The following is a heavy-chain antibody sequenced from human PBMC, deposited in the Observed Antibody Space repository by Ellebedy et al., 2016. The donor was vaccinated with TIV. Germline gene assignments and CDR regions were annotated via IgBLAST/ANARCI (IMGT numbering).Heavy chain of an antibody. V-gene: IGHV4-4*07. CDR2: IHTSGTT. CDR1: GASISSYY. J-gene: IGHJ5*02. D-gene: IGHD3-22*01. CDR3: EAEAPISDSSGYLHPP. Sequence: SETLSLTXNFSGASISSYYWSWIRQPAGKGLEWIGHIHTSGTTNYNPSLKSRVTMSVDTSRNQFSLKLTSVTAADTAVYYCEAEAPISDSSGYLHPPWGQGTLVTVSS.